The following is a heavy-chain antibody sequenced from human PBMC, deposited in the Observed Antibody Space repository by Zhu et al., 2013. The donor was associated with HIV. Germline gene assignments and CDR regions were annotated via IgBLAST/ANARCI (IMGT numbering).Heavy chain of an antibody. D-gene: IGHD6-19*01. V-gene: IGHV1-2*02. CDR3: ARDFPVAGYFRGMDV. Sequence: QLLQSGAAVKRPGASVTVSCTASGYTFTDQYIHWVRQAPGQGLEWMGWINPNTGGTHYAQKFQGRVTMTRDTSIRTAYMGLSRLRSDDTAVYYCARDFPVAGYFRGMDVWGQGTTVTVSS. J-gene: IGHJ6*02. CDR1: GYTFTDQY. CDR2: INPNTGGT.